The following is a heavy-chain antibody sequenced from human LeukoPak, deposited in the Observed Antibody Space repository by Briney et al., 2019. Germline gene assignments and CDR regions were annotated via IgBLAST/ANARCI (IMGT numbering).Heavy chain of an antibody. V-gene: IGHV4-4*07. J-gene: IGHJ4*02. CDR1: GGSMSSFY. CDR2: IYTRGSA. CDR3: ARRRYRYCSGGSCYGPIDY. D-gene: IGHD2-15*01. Sequence: PSETLSLTCTVSGGSMSSFYWSWIRQPAGKGLEWIGRIYTRGSANYNPSLKSRVTISVDTSKNQFSLKLSSVAAADTAVYYCARRRYRYCSGGSCYGPIDYWGQGTLVTVSS.